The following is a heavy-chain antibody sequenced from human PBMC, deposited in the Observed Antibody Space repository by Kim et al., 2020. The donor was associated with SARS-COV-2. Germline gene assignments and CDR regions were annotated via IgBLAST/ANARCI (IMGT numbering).Heavy chain of an antibody. J-gene: IGHJ5*02. D-gene: IGHD4-17*01. Sequence: SETLSLTCTVSGGSISSSSYYWGWIRQPPGKGLEWIGSIYYSGSTYYNPSLKSRVTISVDTSKNQFSLKLSSVTAADTAVYYCARHDFYGDYPPLNWFDPWGQGTLVTVSS. CDR3: ARHDFYGDYPPLNWFDP. V-gene: IGHV4-39*01. CDR1: GGSISSSSYY. CDR2: IYYSGST.